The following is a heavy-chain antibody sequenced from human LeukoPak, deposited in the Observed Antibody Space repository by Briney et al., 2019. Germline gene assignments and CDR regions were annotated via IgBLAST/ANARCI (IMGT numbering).Heavy chain of an antibody. V-gene: IGHV4-34*01. Sequence: PSETLSLTCAVYGGSFSGYYWSWIRQPPGKGLEWIGEINHSGSTNYNPSPKSRVTISVDTSKNQFSLKLSSVTAADTAVYYCASGLIYGAPFYWGQGTLVTVSS. J-gene: IGHJ4*02. CDR1: GGSFSGYY. CDR3: ASGLIYGAPFY. CDR2: INHSGST. D-gene: IGHD4-17*01.